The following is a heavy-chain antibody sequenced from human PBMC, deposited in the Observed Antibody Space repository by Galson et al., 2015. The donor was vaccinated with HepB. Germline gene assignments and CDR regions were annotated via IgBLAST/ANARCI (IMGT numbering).Heavy chain of an antibody. CDR3: AGDTTVYYGSGSYYIPGSY. D-gene: IGHD3-10*01. Sequence: SVKVSCKASGYTFTSYYMHWVRQAPGQGLEWMGVINPSGGSTSYAQKFQGRVTMTRDTSTSTVYMELSSLRSEDTAVYYCAGDTTVYYGSGSYYIPGSYWGQGTLVTVSS. CDR1: GYTFTSYY. CDR2: INPSGGST. V-gene: IGHV1-46*03. J-gene: IGHJ4*02.